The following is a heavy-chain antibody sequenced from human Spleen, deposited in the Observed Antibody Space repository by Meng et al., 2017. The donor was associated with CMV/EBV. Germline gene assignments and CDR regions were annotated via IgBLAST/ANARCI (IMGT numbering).Heavy chain of an antibody. V-gene: IGHV3-15*01. CDR3: TTDFSRGY. D-gene: IGHD2/OR15-2a*01. J-gene: IGHJ4*02. Sequence: GGSLRLSCAASGFTFSDYAMGWVRQAPGKGREWVGRIKSKTDGGTTEYPAPVKGRFTISRDDSKNTLYLQMHSLKTEDTALYYCTTDFSRGYWGQGTLVTVSS. CDR2: IKSKTDGGTT. CDR1: GFTFSDYA.